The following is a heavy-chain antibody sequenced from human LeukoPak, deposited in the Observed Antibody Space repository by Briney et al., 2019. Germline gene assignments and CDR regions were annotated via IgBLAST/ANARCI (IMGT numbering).Heavy chain of an antibody. CDR3: ARERASHWNDGWFDP. CDR1: GGSISSYY. D-gene: IGHD1-1*01. CDR2: IYTSGST. V-gene: IGHV4-4*07. J-gene: IGHJ5*02. Sequence: SETLSLTCTVSGGSISSYYWSWIRQPAGKGLEWIGRIYTSGSTNYNPSLKSRVTMSVDTSKNQFSLKLSSVTAADTAMYYCARERASHWNDGWFDPWGQGTLVTVSS.